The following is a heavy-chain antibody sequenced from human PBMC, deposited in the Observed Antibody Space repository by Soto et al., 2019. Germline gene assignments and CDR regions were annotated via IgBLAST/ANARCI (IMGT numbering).Heavy chain of an antibody. CDR1: GYTFSNFW. Sequence: AESLKISCQCSGYTFSNFWIGWGRQLPGQGLEWMGIIYPGDHETRYSPSFLGKVTISAETSINTAYLQWGSLEASDSAFYFCARSPRSSPYFDFWGQGALVTVSS. J-gene: IGHJ4*02. V-gene: IGHV5-51*01. CDR2: IYPGDHET. D-gene: IGHD6-13*01. CDR3: ARSPRSSPYFDF.